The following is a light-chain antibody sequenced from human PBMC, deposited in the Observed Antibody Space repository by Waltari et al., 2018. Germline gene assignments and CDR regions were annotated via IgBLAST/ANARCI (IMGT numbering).Light chain of an antibody. CDR1: QGRSNY. J-gene: IGKJ5*01. CDR2: ATY. Sequence: DIQLTQSPSLLSASLGDRVTITCRASQGRSNYLAWYQQQPGKAPKLLISATYTLQSGVPSRFSGSGSGTEFTLTISDLQPEDFTTYYCQQLNSYSLITFGQGTRLEIK. CDR3: QQLNSYSLIT. V-gene: IGKV1-9*01.